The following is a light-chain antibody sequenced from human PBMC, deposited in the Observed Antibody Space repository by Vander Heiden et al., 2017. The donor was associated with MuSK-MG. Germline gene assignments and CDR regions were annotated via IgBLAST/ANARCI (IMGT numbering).Light chain of an antibody. Sequence: EIVLTQSPGTLSLSPGERATLSCRASQSVSSNYLAWYQQKPGQAPRLLIYGASSRAAGIPDRFSDSGSGTDFTLTISRLEPEDFAVYYCQQDDSSPRTFGQGIKVEMK. CDR3: QQDDSSPRT. J-gene: IGKJ1*01. CDR2: GAS. V-gene: IGKV3-20*01. CDR1: QSVSSNY.